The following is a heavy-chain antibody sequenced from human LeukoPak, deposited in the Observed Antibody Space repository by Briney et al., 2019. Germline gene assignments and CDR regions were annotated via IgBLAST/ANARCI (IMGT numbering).Heavy chain of an antibody. Sequence: GGSLRLSCAASGFTFDDYAMHWVRQAPGKGLEWVSGISWDSGSIGYADSVKGRFTISRDNAKNSLYLQMNSLRAEDMALYYCPKNSNSGSYLDAFDIWGQGTMVTVSS. D-gene: IGHD1-26*01. CDR3: PKNSNSGSYLDAFDI. CDR1: GFTFDDYA. V-gene: IGHV3-9*03. CDR2: ISWDSGSI. J-gene: IGHJ3*02.